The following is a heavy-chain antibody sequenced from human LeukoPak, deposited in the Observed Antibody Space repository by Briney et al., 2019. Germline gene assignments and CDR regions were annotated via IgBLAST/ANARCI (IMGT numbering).Heavy chain of an antibody. D-gene: IGHD2-15*01. Sequence: GGSLRLSCRASGFSFKSYAMHWVRQAPGKGLEWVAVIWYDGTNTYYADSVKGRFTISRDNSKNTLYLQMNSLRAEDTAVYYCARDFCSGGSCYPDAFDIWGQGTMVTVSS. V-gene: IGHV3-33*08. CDR1: GFSFKSYA. CDR2: IWYDGTNT. J-gene: IGHJ3*02. CDR3: ARDFCSGGSCYPDAFDI.